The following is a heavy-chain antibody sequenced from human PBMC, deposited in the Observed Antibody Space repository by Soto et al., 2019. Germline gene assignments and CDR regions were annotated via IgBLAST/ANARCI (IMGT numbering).Heavy chain of an antibody. V-gene: IGHV3-33*01. CDR3: ARAGYDISGMDV. CDR2: IWSDGSNK. CDR1: GFTFSNYG. Sequence: GGSLRLSCAASGFTFSNYGFHWVRQAPGKGLEWVAVIWSDGSNKYYTDSVKGRFTISRDDSKNTIYLQMNSLRAEDTALYYCARAGYDISGMDVWGQGTTVTVSS. D-gene: IGHD5-12*01. J-gene: IGHJ6*02.